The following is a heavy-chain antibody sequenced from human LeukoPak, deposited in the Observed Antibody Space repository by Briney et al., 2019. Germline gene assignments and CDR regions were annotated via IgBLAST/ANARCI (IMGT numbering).Heavy chain of an antibody. V-gene: IGHV6-1*01. CDR3: ARDQNGGGYSRRGFDY. Sequence: SQTLSLTCAISGDSVSSKGATWNWIRQSPSRGLEWLGNTYYRSRWSNDYAVSVKSRITINPGTSKNQFSLHLNSVTPEDTAMYYCARDQNGGGYSRRGFDYWGQGTLVTVSS. CDR1: GDSVSSKGAT. J-gene: IGHJ4*02. CDR2: TYYRSRWSN. D-gene: IGHD2-15*01.